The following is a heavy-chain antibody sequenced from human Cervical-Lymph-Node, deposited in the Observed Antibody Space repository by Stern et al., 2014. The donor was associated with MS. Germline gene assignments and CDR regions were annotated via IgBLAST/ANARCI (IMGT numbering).Heavy chain of an antibody. Sequence: VHLVESGGGVVQPGRSLRLSCAASGFTFSSYGMHWVRQAPGKWLEWVAVIWYDGSNKYYADSVKGRFTISRDNSKNTLYLQMNSLRAEDTAVYYCARGTHDLGYWGQGTLVTVSS. CDR3: ARGTHDLGY. CDR1: GFTFSSYG. V-gene: IGHV3-33*01. J-gene: IGHJ4*02. CDR2: IWYDGSNK. D-gene: IGHD3-16*01.